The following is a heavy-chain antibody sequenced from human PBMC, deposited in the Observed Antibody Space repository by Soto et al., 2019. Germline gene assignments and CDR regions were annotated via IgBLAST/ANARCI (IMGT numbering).Heavy chain of an antibody. J-gene: IGHJ4*02. V-gene: IGHV1-18*01. CDR2: ISAHNGNT. CDR3: ARWRYGDY. CDR1: GYAFTTYG. D-gene: IGHD1-1*01. Sequence: QVHLVQSGAEVKKPGASVKVSCQGSGYAFTTYGITWVRQAPGQGLEWMGWISAHNGNTNYAQKLQGRVTVTRDTSTSTAYMELRSLRYDDTAVYYCARWRYGDYWGQGALVTVSS.